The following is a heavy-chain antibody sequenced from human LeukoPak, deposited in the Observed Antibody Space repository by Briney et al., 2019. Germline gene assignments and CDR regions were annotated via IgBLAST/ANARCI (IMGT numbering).Heavy chain of an antibody. CDR1: DGSFSDYY. V-gene: IGHV4-34*01. Sequence: SETLSLTCAVYDGSFSDYYWSWIRQPPGKGLEWIGEINHSGSTNYNPSLKSRVTISVDTSMNQFSLRLSSVTAADAAVYYCARRGYYFYYGLDVWGQGTTVTVSS. CDR3: ARRGYYFYYGLDV. D-gene: IGHD3-10*01. J-gene: IGHJ6*02. CDR2: INHSGST.